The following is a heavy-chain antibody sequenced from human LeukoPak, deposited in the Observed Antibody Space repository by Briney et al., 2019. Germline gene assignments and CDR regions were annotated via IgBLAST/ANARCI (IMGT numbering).Heavy chain of an antibody. CDR2: IYYSGST. CDR3: ARHPETYYDSLTSYYVHAFDI. Sequence: PSETLSLTCTVSGGSISSSGYYWGWIRQPPGKGLEWIGSIYYSGSTYYNPSLESRVTISADTSKNQFSLKLSSVTAADTAVYYCARHPETYYDSLTSYYVHAFDIWGQGTMVTVSS. V-gene: IGHV4-39*01. D-gene: IGHD3-9*01. CDR1: GGSISSSGYY. J-gene: IGHJ3*02.